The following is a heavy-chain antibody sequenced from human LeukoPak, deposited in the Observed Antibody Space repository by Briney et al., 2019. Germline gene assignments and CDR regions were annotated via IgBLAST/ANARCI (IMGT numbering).Heavy chain of an antibody. V-gene: IGHV3-74*01. Sequence: GGSLRLSCAASGFTFSSYWMHWVRRAPGKGLVWVSRINSDGSSTSYADSVKGRFTISRDNAKNTLYLQMNSLRAEDTAVYYCARVPTSYYDSSGYRMKIDYWGQGTLVTVSS. CDR3: ARVPTSYYDSSGYRMKIDY. J-gene: IGHJ4*02. CDR2: INSDGSST. CDR1: GFTFSSYW. D-gene: IGHD3-22*01.